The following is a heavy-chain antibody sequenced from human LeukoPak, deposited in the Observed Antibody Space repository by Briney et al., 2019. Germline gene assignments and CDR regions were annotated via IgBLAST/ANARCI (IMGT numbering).Heavy chain of an antibody. J-gene: IGHJ4*02. CDR2: IQRDGTNE. CDR3: ARHGSGRKYFDPLDS. CDR1: GFSFGDFA. Sequence: GGSLRLSCAASGFSFGDFAMHWVRQTPGKGLEWVAFIQRDGTNEYYADSVKGRFTISRDNSKNTLWLQMYRLRVEDTAVYYCARHGSGRKYFDPLDSWGQGTLVTVSS. V-gene: IGHV3-30*02. D-gene: IGHD1-26*01.